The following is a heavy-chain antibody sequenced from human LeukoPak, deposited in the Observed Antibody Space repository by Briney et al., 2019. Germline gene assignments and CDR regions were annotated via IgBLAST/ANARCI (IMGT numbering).Heavy chain of an antibody. CDR3: ASGGPVTRFDY. Sequence: PSETLSLTCSVSDDSITMYYWTWIRQPPGKGLEWIGYVDHTGSTNFNPSLNGRVSISRDTTKNLFSLRLRSVTAADTAVYYCASGGPVTRFDYWGQGTLVTVSS. D-gene: IGHD4-17*01. V-gene: IGHV4-59*01. J-gene: IGHJ4*02. CDR2: VDHTGST. CDR1: DDSITMYY.